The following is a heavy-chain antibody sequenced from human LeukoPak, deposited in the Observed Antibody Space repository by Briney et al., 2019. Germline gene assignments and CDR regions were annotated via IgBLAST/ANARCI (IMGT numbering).Heavy chain of an antibody. V-gene: IGHV3-74*01. Sequence: GGSLGLSCAAPGFTFSSYWMHWVRQAPGKGLVWVSGTNSDGSTTAYADSVKGRFTISRDNAKNTLYLQMNSLRAEDTAVYYCATNIVGPTLDYWGQGTLVTVSS. CDR2: TNSDGSTT. J-gene: IGHJ4*02. CDR3: ATNIVGPTLDY. D-gene: IGHD1-26*01. CDR1: GFTFSSYW.